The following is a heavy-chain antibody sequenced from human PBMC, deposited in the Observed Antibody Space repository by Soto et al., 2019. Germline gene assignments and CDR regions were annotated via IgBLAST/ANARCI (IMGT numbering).Heavy chain of an antibody. CDR3: ARQGRTSASSDF. CDR2: MSPSNSDI. J-gene: IGHJ4*02. Sequence: GESLKISCRGFGYTFNTYWIGWVRQMPGKVLEWMGVMSPSNSDIRYSPAFQGQVSISADTSISTAYLQWSSLKTSDSGMYYCARQGRTSASSDFWGQGXLVTVS. D-gene: IGHD2-21*01. V-gene: IGHV5-51*01. CDR1: GYTFNTYW.